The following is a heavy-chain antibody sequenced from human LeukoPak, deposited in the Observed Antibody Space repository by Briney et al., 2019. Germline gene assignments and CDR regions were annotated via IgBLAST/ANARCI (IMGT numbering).Heavy chain of an antibody. CDR2: IYHSGST. J-gene: IGHJ3*02. CDR1: GGSISSGGYS. D-gene: IGHD4-17*01. V-gene: IGHV4-30-2*01. Sequence: SETLSLTCAVSGGSISSGGYSWSWIRQPPGKGLEWIGYIYHSGSTYYNPSLKSRVTISVDRSKNQFSLKLSSVTAADTAVYYCARGTNYGDYVDAFDIWGQGTMVTVSS. CDR3: ARGTNYGDYVDAFDI.